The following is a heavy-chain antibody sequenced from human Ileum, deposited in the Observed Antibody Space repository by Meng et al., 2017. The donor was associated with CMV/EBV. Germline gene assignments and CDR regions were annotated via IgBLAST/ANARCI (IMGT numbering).Heavy chain of an antibody. J-gene: IGHJ4*02. CDR1: GDSVASKSVT. Sequence: QVPLPQSGPGLVKPSHTLPLPCASAGDSVASKSVTWNWIRQSPSRGLEWLGRTYYRSKWYNDYAVSVKSRITINPDTSRNHFFLQLSSVSPEDTAVYYCARNIFEDQMLPFDYWGQGTLVTVSS. CDR2: TYYRSKWYN. CDR3: ARNIFEDQMLPFDY. D-gene: IGHD2-2*01. V-gene: IGHV6-1*01.